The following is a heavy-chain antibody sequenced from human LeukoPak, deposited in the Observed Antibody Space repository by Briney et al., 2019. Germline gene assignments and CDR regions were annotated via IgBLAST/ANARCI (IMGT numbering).Heavy chain of an antibody. CDR1: GYTFTSYG. V-gene: IGHV1-18*01. D-gene: IGHD4-17*01. CDR3: TRDAPTVTTFDY. CDR2: ISAYNGNT. J-gene: IGHJ4*02. Sequence: ASVKVSCKASGYTFTSYGISWVRQAPGQGLEWMGWISAYNGNTNYAQKFQGRVTMTGDTSISTAYMELSRLKSDDTAVYYCTRDAPTVTTFDYWGQGTLVTVSS.